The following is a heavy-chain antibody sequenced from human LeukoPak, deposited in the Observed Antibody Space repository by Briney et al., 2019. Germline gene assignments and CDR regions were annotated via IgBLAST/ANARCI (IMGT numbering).Heavy chain of an antibody. J-gene: IGHJ4*02. Sequence: GGCLRLSRAASEFTCRNAWMSWVRQAPGKGLEWVGRIKSKTDGGTTDYAAPVKGRFTISRDDSKNTLYLQMNSLKTEDTAVYYCTTDRTPYCSSTSCYMFLYFDYWGQGTLVTVSS. D-gene: IGHD2-2*02. CDR1: EFTCRNAW. CDR2: IKSKTDGGTT. CDR3: TTDRTPYCSSTSCYMFLYFDY. V-gene: IGHV3-15*01.